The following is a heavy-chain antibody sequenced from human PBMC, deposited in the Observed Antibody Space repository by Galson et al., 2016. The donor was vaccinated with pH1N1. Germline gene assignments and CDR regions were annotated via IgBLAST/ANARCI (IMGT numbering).Heavy chain of an antibody. CDR3: VKGAWLDF. CDR2: SLKPDDTT. V-gene: IGHV3-23*01. CDR1: GFDFRNFD. J-gene: IGHJ4*02. D-gene: IGHD6-19*01. Sequence: SLRLSCAASGFDFRNFDMSWVRQPPGKGLEWVSVSLKPDDTTHYTDSVQGRFPISRDDSRSILYLQITSLRVEDTALYYCVKGAWLDFWGQGALVTVSS.